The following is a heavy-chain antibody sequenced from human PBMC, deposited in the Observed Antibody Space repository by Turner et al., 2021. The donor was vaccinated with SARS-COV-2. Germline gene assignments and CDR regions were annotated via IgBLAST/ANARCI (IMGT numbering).Heavy chain of an antibody. CDR2: IYYRGST. V-gene: IGHV4-59*01. Sequence: QVQLQESGPGLVKPSETLSLTCTVSGGSISSDFWSWIRQPPGKGLEWIGYIYYRGSTNYNPSLKSRVTMSVDTSKNQFSLKLRSVTAADTAVYYCARELRFNWLDSWGQGTLVTVS. D-gene: IGHD3-3*01. J-gene: IGHJ5*01. CDR1: GGSISSDF. CDR3: ARELRFNWLDS.